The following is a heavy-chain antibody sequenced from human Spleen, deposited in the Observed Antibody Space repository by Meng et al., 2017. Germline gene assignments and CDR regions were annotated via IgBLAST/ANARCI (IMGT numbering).Heavy chain of an antibody. Sequence: SLKISCAASGFTFDDYAMHWVRQAPGKGLEWVSGISWNSGSIGYADSVKGRFTISRDNAKNSLYLQMNSLRAEDMALYYCAKGDTAMVKAPDFDYWGQGTLVTVSS. CDR2: ISWNSGSI. V-gene: IGHV3-9*03. CDR3: AKGDTAMVKAPDFDY. CDR1: GFTFDDYA. J-gene: IGHJ4*02. D-gene: IGHD5-18*01.